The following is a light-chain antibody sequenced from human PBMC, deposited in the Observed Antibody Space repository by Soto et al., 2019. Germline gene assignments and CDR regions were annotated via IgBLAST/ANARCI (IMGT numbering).Light chain of an antibody. J-gene: IGKJ5*01. Sequence: EKVMTQSPATLSVSPGARATLSCRASQSVSSNLAWYQQKPGQAPRLLIYDASTRATGIPDRFSGSGSGTDFTLTIDGLEPEDFVVYYCQQYGYSPITFGQGTRLEIK. CDR1: QSVSSN. CDR3: QQYGYSPIT. CDR2: DAS. V-gene: IGKV3-20*01.